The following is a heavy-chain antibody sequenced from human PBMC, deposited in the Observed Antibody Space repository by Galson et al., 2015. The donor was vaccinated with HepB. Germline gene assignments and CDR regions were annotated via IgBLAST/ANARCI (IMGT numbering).Heavy chain of an antibody. CDR3: ARIVSDYYDSSGYYYPAVWYFDL. V-gene: IGHV3-7*03. CDR2: IKQDGSEK. J-gene: IGHJ2*01. CDR1: GFTFSIYW. D-gene: IGHD3-22*01. Sequence: SLRLSCAASGFTFSIYWMSWVRQAPGKGLEWVANIKQDGSEKYYVDSVKGRFTISRDNAKNSLYLQMNSLRAEDTAVYYCARIVSDYYDSSGYYYPAVWYFDLWGRGTLVTVSS.